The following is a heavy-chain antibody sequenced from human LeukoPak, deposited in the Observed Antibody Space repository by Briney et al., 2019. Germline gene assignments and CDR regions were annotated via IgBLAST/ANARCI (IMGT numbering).Heavy chain of an antibody. J-gene: IGHJ4*02. CDR1: GFTFSSYA. V-gene: IGHV3-23*01. CDR3: AKIPYGSGTYYFDY. Sequence: GGSLRLSCAASGFTFSSYAMSWVRQAPGKGLEWVSVISGSGGSTDYADSVKGRFTISRDNSKSMLYLQMNSLKTDDTAVYYCAKIPYGSGTYYFDYWGQGTLVTVSS. D-gene: IGHD3-10*01. CDR2: ISGSGGST.